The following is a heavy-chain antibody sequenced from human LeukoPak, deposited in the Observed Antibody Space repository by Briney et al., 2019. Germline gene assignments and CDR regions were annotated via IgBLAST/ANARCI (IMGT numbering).Heavy chain of an antibody. Sequence: GGSLRLSCAASGFSFSSYTMNWVRQAPGKGLEWVSIISSSSSYIYYADSVKGRFTISRDDAKDALYLQMNSLRVEDTAVYYCARDGRCGGDCYASWGQGTLVTVSS. J-gene: IGHJ4*02. D-gene: IGHD2-21*02. CDR2: ISSSSSYI. V-gene: IGHV3-21*01. CDR1: GFSFSSYT. CDR3: ARDGRCGGDCYAS.